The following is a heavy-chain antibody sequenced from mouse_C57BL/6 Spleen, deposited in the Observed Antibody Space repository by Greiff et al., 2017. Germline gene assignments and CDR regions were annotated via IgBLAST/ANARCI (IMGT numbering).Heavy chain of an antibody. CDR1: GYTFTSYW. CDR3: ARSLYDCDVGWFAD. J-gene: IGHJ3*01. D-gene: IGHD2-4*01. CDR2: IDPSDSYT. Sequence: VQLQQPGAELVRPGTSVKLSCKASGYTFTSYWMHWVKQRPGQGLEWMGVIDPSDSYTNYNQKFKGKATLTVDTSSSTAYMQLSSLTSEDSAVYYCARSLYDCDVGWFADWGQGTLVTVSA. V-gene: IGHV1-59*01.